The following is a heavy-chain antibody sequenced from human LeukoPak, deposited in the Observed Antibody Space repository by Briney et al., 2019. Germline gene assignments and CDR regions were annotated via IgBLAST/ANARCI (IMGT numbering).Heavy chain of an antibody. J-gene: IGHJ4*02. CDR1: GYTFTSYY. CDR2: INPSGGST. CDR3: ARENGGYSFDY. D-gene: IGHD2-21*02. Sequence: ASVKDSCKASGYTFTSYYMHWVRQAPGQGLEWMGIINPSGGSTTYAQKFQSRVTMTRDTSTSTVYMELSSLRSEDTAVYYCARENGGYSFDYWGQGTLVTVSS. V-gene: IGHV1-46*01.